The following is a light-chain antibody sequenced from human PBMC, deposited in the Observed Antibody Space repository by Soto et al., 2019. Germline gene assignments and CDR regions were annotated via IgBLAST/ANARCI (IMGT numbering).Light chain of an antibody. V-gene: IGKV3-15*01. CDR2: RAS. Sequence: EVLMTQSPDTLYVSPGERVTLSCRASQSVSDNLAWYQQKPGQGPRLLVYRASTRTLGIPARFSGSESGTEFTLTISSLQSEDFAVYYCQQRSSWPPTFGQGTRLEIK. CDR1: QSVSDN. J-gene: IGKJ5*01. CDR3: QQRSSWPPT.